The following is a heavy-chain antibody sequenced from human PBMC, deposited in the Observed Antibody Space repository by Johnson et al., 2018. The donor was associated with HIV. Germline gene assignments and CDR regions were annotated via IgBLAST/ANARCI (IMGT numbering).Heavy chain of an antibody. V-gene: IGHV3-9*01. J-gene: IGHJ3*02. Sequence: VQLVESGGGLVQPGRSLRLSCAASGFTFDDYAMHWVRQAPGKGLEWVSGISWNSGSIDYADSVQGRFTISRDNAKNSLYLQMSSLKAEDTALYYCVKERRGLDAFDIWGQGTMVTVSS. CDR2: ISWNSGSI. D-gene: IGHD5-12*01. CDR3: VKERRGLDAFDI. CDR1: GFTFDDYA.